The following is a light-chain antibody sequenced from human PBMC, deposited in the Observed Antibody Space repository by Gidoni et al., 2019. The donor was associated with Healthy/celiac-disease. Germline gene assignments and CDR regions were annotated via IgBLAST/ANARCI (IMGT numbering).Light chain of an antibody. CDR1: QSVSSN. Sequence: IVITQSPATLSVSPGERATLACRASQSVSSNLDWYQQKPGQAPRLLIYGASTRATGIPARVSGSGSGTEFTLTSSSLQYEDFAVYYCHQYNNWPTFGQGTKVEIK. V-gene: IGKV3-15*01. J-gene: IGKJ1*01. CDR3: HQYNNWPT. CDR2: GAS.